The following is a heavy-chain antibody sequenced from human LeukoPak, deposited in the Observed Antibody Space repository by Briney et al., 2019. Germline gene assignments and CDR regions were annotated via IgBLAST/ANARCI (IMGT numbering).Heavy chain of an antibody. D-gene: IGHD3-10*01. CDR1: GGSISSSGYY. J-gene: IGHJ5*02. V-gene: IGHV4-39*01. CDR3: ARHGPEDSLWFGELPNWFDP. CDR2: IYYSGST. Sequence: SETLSLTCTVSGGSISSSGYYWGWIRQPPGKGLEWIGSIYYSGSTYYNPSLKSRVTISVDTSKNQFSLKLSSVTAADTAVYYCARHGPEDSLWFGELPNWFDPWGQGTLVTVSS.